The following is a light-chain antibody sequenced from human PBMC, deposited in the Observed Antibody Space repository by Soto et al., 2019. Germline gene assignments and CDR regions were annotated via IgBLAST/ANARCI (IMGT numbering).Light chain of an antibody. V-gene: IGKV3-20*01. J-gene: IGKJ5*01. CDR3: QQYGSSPPIT. Sequence: IVLTQSPGTLSLSPGARATLSWRASQSVSSSYLAWYQQKPGQAPRLLIYGASSRATGIPDRFSGTGSGTDFTLTISRLEPEDFAVYYCQQYGSSPPITFGQGTRLEIK. CDR1: QSVSSSY. CDR2: GAS.